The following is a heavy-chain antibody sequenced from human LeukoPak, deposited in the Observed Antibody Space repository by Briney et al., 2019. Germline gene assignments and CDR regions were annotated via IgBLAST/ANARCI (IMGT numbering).Heavy chain of an antibody. CDR1: GFTSTPSE. V-gene: IGHV3-48*03. D-gene: IGHD2-15*01. J-gene: IGHJ1*01. Sequence: GGSLRLSCAASGFTSTPSELNWVRQAPGKGLEWISYISHTGSLIYYADSVKGRFTISRGNAKNFLYPQMNSLRVEDTGIYYCSSYCSEGTCYGYFHHWGQGTLVSVSS. CDR3: SSYCSEGTCYGYFHH. CDR2: ISHTGSLI.